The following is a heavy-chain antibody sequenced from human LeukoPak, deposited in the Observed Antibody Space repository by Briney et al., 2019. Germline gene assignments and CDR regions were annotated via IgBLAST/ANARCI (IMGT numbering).Heavy chain of an antibody. Sequence: SQTLSLTCSVSGGSISSGDYFWSWIRQPPGKGLEWIGYIYHSGSTYYNPSLKGRVVVSVDTSKDQFSLNLTSVTAADTAVYFCARSSPAYDSSGFPLAGAPATFDSWGQGTLVTVFS. CDR3: ARSSPAYDSSGFPLAGAPATFDS. CDR2: IYHSGST. D-gene: IGHD3-22*01. V-gene: IGHV4-30-4*01. J-gene: IGHJ4*02. CDR1: GGSISSGDYF.